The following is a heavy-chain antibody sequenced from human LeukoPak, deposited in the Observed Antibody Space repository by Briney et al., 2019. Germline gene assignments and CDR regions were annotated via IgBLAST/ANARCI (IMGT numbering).Heavy chain of an antibody. J-gene: IGHJ4*02. CDR2: IKQDGSEK. Sequence: GGSLRLSCAASGFTFSSYWMSWVRQAPGKGLEWVANIKQDGSEKYYVDSVKGRFTISRDNAKNSLYLQMNSLRAEDTAVYYCARGAYSSGWAYFDHWGQGTLVTVSS. CDR1: GFTFSSYW. V-gene: IGHV3-7*01. CDR3: ARGAYSSGWAYFDH. D-gene: IGHD6-19*01.